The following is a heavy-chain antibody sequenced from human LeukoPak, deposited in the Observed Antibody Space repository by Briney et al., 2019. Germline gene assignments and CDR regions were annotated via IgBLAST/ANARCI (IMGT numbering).Heavy chain of an antibody. D-gene: IGHD6-6*01. J-gene: IGHJ3*02. CDR1: GGSISSYY. V-gene: IGHV4-34*01. CDR2: INHSGST. Sequence: ETLSLTCTVSGGSISSYYWSWIRQPPGKGLEWIGEINHSGSTNYNPSLKSRVTISVDTSKNQFSLKLSSVTAADTAVYYCARAQSISFHAFDIWGQGTMVTVSS. CDR3: ARAQSISFHAFDI.